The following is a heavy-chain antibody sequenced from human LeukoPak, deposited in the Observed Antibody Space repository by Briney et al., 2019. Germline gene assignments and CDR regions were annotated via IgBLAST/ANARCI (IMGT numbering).Heavy chain of an antibody. J-gene: IGHJ1*01. CDR2: ISSSGSTI. D-gene: IGHD2-15*01. Sequence: GGSLRLSCAASGFTVSSNYMSWVRQAPGKGLEWVSYISSSGSTIYYADSVKGRFTISRDNAKNSLYLQMNSLRAEDTAVYYCARAFYCSGGSCPAEYFQHWGQGTLVTVSS. CDR3: ARAFYCSGGSCPAEYFQH. CDR1: GFTVSSNY. V-gene: IGHV3-11*01.